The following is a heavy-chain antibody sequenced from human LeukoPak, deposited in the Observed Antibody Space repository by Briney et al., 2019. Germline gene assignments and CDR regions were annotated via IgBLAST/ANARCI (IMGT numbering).Heavy chain of an antibody. CDR3: AKDRPGDYSNYRSYFDY. D-gene: IGHD4-11*01. J-gene: IGHJ4*02. V-gene: IGHV3-9*01. CDR1: GFTFDDYA. CDR2: ISWNSGSI. Sequence: QPGRSLRLSCAASGFTFDDYAMHWVRQAPGKGLEWVSGISWNSGSIGYADSVKGRFTISRDNAKNSLYLQMNSLRAEDTALYYCAKDRPGDYSNYRSYFDYWAREPWSPSPQ.